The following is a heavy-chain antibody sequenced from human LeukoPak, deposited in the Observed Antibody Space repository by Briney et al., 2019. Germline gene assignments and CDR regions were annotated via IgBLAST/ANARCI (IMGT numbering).Heavy chain of an antibody. CDR2: ITGGGGTR. CDR1: GFTFDDYA. Sequence: QAGGSLRLSCAASGFTFDDYAMHWVRQAPGKGLEWVSLITGGGGTRHYADSVKGRFTISKDNSKKSLYLQMNSLRAEDSALYYCAKDSVTMLRGVISYYYHGMDAWGQGTTVTVSS. CDR3: AKDSVTMLRGVISYYYHGMDA. J-gene: IGHJ6*02. D-gene: IGHD3-10*01. V-gene: IGHV3-43*02.